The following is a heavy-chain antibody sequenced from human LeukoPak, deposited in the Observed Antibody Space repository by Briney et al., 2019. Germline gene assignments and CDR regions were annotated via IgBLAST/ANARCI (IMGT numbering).Heavy chain of an antibody. Sequence: GGSLRLSCAASGFTFSDYYMIWIRQAPGKGLEWVSYISNSGSAIYLADSVKGRFTISRDNAKNSLFLQMNSLRAEDTAVYYCAKDHASDGWPTFDDWGQGTLVTVSP. D-gene: IGHD5-24*01. CDR2: ISNSGSAI. V-gene: IGHV3-11*04. J-gene: IGHJ4*02. CDR1: GFTFSDYY. CDR3: AKDHASDGWPTFDD.